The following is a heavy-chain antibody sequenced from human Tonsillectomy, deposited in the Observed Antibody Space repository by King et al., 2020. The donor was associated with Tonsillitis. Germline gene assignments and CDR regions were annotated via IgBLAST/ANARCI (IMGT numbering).Heavy chain of an antibody. J-gene: IGHJ4*02. CDR1: GFTFSNYG. CDR3: ANSLDIVVVPAANFGVF. D-gene: IGHD2-2*03. V-gene: IGHV3-30*02. CDR2: IRFDGSNK. Sequence: VQLVESGGDVVKPGGSLRLSCAASGFTFSNYGMHWVRQATGKGLQWMAFIRFDGSNKYYADPVKGRFTISRDNSKNTLYLQMNSLRAEDTAVYYCANSLDIVVVPAANFGVFWGQGTMVTVSS.